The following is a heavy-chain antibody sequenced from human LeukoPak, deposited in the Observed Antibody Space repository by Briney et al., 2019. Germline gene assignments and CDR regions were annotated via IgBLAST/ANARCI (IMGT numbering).Heavy chain of an antibody. CDR1: GGSISSSNW. V-gene: IGHV4-4*02. Sequence: SGTLSLTCAVSGGSISSSNWWSWVRQPPGKGLEWIGEIYHSGSTNYNPSLKSRVTISVDKSKNQFSLKLSSVTAADTAVYYCATTYSSSRKNTFGYWGQGTLVTVSS. J-gene: IGHJ4*02. CDR2: IYHSGST. CDR3: ATTYSSSRKNTFGY. D-gene: IGHD6-13*01.